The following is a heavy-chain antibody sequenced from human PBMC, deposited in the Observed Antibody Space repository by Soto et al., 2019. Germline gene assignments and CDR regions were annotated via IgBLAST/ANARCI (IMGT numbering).Heavy chain of an antibody. CDR2: ISANGGRT. V-gene: IGHV3-23*01. CDR1: GFTFRNYA. D-gene: IGHD4-17*01. Sequence: EVQLLESGGNVIQPGGSLRLSCAASGFTFRNYAMSWVRQAPGAGLEWVSGISANGGRTYYADSVKGRFTISRDNSNNALFLQINSLRAEDTALYYCGKDPNGDYVGAFDMWGRGTMVTVSS. CDR3: GKDPNGDYVGAFDM. J-gene: IGHJ3*02.